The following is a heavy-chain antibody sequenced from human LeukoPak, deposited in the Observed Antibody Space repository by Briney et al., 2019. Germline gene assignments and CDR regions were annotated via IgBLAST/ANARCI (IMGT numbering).Heavy chain of an antibody. Sequence: SETRSLTCTVSGYSITMYYWSWIRHLHGNGLVWIGYIYSSGNTNYNPSLKSQITISVDTSKNQFSLKLSSVTAADTAVYYCARGPVDYFDYWGQGTLVTVSS. J-gene: IGHJ4*02. CDR2: IYSSGNT. D-gene: IGHD2-2*01. CDR1: GYSITMYY. V-gene: IGHV4-59*01. CDR3: ARGPVDYFDY.